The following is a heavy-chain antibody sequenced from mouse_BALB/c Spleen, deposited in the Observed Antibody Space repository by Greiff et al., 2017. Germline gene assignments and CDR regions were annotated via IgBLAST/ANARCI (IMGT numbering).Heavy chain of an antibody. CDR2: IDPENGNT. CDR1: GFNIKDYY. J-gene: IGHJ4*01. V-gene: IGHV14-1*02. Sequence: VQLKESGAELVRPGALVKLSCKASGFNIKDYYMHWVKQRPEQGLEWIGWIDPENGNTIYDPKFQGKASITADTSSNTAYLQLSSLTSEDTAVYYCARIYDGYYSMDYWGQGTSVTVSS. D-gene: IGHD2-3*01. CDR3: ARIYDGYYSMDY.